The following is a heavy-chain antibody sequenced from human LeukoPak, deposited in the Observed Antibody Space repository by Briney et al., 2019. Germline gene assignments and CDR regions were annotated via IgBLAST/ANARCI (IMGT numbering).Heavy chain of an antibody. J-gene: IGHJ4*02. V-gene: IGHV3-53*01. D-gene: IGHD6-19*01. CDR2: IYSGGST. CDR1: GFTVSSNY. Sequence: GGSLRLSCAASGFTVSSNYMSWVRQAPGKGLEWVSVIYSGGSTYYADSVKGRFTISRDNSKNTLYLQMNSLTAEDTAIYYCAKDRGSSPPMRYYFDYWGQGTLVTVSS. CDR3: AKDRGSSPPMRYYFDY.